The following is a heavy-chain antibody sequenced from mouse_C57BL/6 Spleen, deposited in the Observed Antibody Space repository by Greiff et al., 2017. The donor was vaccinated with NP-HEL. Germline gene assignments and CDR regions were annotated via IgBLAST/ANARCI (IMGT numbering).Heavy chain of an antibody. J-gene: IGHJ2*01. CDR1: GYTFTSYW. CDR2: IDPSDSYT. Sequence: QVHVKQPGAELVMPGASVKLSCKASGYTFTSYWMHWVKQRPGQGLEWIGEIDPSDSYTNYNQKFKGKSTLTVDKSSSTAYMQLSSLTSEDSAVYYCARAWDGNYFDYWGQGTTLTVSS. V-gene: IGHV1-69*01. CDR3: ARAWDGNYFDY. D-gene: IGHD2-1*01.